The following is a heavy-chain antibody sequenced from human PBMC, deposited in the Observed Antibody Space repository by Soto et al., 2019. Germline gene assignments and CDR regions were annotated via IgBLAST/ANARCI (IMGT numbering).Heavy chain of an antibody. V-gene: IGHV3-23*01. J-gene: IGHJ4*02. CDR2: LTISGGST. CDR3: TKVAFVGVRAAIPATDY. Sequence: EVQLLESGGGLVQPGGSLRLSCAASGFTFSSYAMTWVRQAPGKGLEWVSALTISGGSTYYADSVKGRFTISRENSKSTLYLHMNSVRAEDTAVYYCTKVAFVGVRAAIPATDYWGEGTLVTVSS. D-gene: IGHD2-2*02. CDR1: GFTFSSYA.